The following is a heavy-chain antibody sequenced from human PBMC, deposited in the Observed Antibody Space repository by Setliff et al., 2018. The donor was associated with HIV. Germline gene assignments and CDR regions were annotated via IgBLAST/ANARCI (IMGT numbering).Heavy chain of an antibody. D-gene: IGHD3-10*01. V-gene: IGHV1-18*01. Sequence: GASVKVSCKASGYTFTTYGISWVRQAPGHGLEWMGWVSTHNDDTDYAQKFQGRVTMTRDTSTSTVYMELRSLRSDDTAVYYCARDRQDYSAGSYIYYFDYWGQGTLVTVSS. CDR2: VSTHNDDT. CDR3: ARDRQDYSAGSYIYYFDY. CDR1: GYTFTTYG. J-gene: IGHJ4*02.